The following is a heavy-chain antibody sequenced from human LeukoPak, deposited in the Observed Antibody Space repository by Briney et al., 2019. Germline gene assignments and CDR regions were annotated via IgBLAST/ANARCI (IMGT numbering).Heavy chain of an antibody. CDR2: ITPIFGTA. CDR3: ARRRVTSWDFDY. CDR1: GGTFSSYA. D-gene: IGHD2-21*02. Sequence: SVKVSCKASGGTFSSYAISWVRQAPGQGLEWMGGITPIFGTANYAQKFQGRVTITADKSTSTAYMELSSLRSEDTAVYYCARRRVTSWDFDYWGQGTLVTVSS. J-gene: IGHJ4*02. V-gene: IGHV1-69*06.